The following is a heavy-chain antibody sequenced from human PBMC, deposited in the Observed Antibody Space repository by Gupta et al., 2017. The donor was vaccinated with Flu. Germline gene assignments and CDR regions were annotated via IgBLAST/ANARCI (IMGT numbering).Heavy chain of an antibody. CDR1: GFTLRSYS. CDR2: ISSRRSTI. D-gene: IGHD1-26*01. J-gene: IGHJ3*02. Sequence: EVQLVESGGGLVQLGGSLRLSCAASGFTLRSYSMNWVRQAPGKGMEWVSYISSRRSTIYYADSVKGRFTISRDNAKNSLYLKMNSLRDEDTAGYYCAREHTGSYPDAVDIWGQGTRGTVSS. V-gene: IGHV3-48*02. CDR3: AREHTGSYPDAVDI.